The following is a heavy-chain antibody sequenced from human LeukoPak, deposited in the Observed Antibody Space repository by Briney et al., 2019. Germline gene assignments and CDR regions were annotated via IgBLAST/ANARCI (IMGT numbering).Heavy chain of an antibody. J-gene: IGHJ4*02. CDR1: GFTFSDHY. Sequence: PGGSLRLSCAASGFTFSDHYMDWVRQAPGKGLEWVGRIRNKANSYTTEYAASVKGRFTISRDDSKNSLYLQMNSLKCEDTAVYYCAREWDSGRYSLGYFDYWGQGTLVTVSS. CDR2: IRNKANSYTT. D-gene: IGHD1-26*01. V-gene: IGHV3-72*01. CDR3: AREWDSGRYSLGYFDY.